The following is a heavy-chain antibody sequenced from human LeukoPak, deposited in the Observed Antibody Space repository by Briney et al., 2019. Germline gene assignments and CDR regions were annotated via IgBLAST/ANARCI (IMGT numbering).Heavy chain of an antibody. V-gene: IGHV4-59*08. Sequence: SETLSLACTVSGGSISSYYWSWIRQPPGKGLEWIGYIYYSGSTNYNPSLKSRVTISVDTSKNQFSLKLSSVTAADTAVYYCARTSDILTGYTIPFFYWGQGTLVTVSS. CDR1: GGSISSYY. CDR3: ARTSDILTGYTIPFFY. CDR2: IYYSGST. D-gene: IGHD3-9*01. J-gene: IGHJ4*02.